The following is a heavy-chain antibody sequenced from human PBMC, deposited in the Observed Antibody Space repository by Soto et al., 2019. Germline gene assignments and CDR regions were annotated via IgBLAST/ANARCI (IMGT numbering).Heavy chain of an antibody. V-gene: IGHV3-48*03. D-gene: IGHD6-13*01. CDR3: GRDQEAGFFFPYYYGMDA. J-gene: IGHJ6*02. CDR1: GFTFSSYE. CDR2: ISSSGSTI. Sequence: EVQLVESGGGLVQPGGSLRLSCATSGFTFSSYEMNWVRQAPGKGLEWVSYISSSGSTIYYADSVKGRFTISRDNAKNSLYLKMDGLRAEEAAVYYCGRDQEAGFFFPYYYGMDAWGQGPTVPVSS.